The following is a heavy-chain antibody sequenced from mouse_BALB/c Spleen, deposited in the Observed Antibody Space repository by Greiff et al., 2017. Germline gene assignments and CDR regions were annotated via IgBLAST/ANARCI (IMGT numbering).Heavy chain of an antibody. CDR2: IYPGDGDT. Sequence: VKLVESGPELVKPGASVKISCKASGYAFSSSWMNWVKQRPGQGLEWIGRIYPGDGDTNYNGKFKGKATLTADKSSSTAYMQLSSLTSVDSAVYFCARGYYGSRAFDYWGQGTTLTVSS. V-gene: IGHV1-82*01. CDR1: GYAFSSSW. CDR3: ARGYYGSRAFDY. J-gene: IGHJ2*01. D-gene: IGHD1-1*01.